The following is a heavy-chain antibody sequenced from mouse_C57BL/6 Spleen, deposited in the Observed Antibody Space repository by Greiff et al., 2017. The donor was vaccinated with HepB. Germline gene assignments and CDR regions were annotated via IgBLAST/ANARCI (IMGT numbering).Heavy chain of an antibody. CDR1: GFTFSDYG. CDR2: ISSGSSTI. V-gene: IGHV5-17*01. Sequence: EVKLMESGGGLVKPGGSLKLSCAASGFTFSDYGMHWVRQAPEKGLEWVAYISSGSSTIYYADTVKGRFTISRDNAKNTLFLQMTSLRSEDTAMYYCARHVLYAMDYWGQGTSVTVSS. CDR3: ARHVLYAMDY. J-gene: IGHJ4*01.